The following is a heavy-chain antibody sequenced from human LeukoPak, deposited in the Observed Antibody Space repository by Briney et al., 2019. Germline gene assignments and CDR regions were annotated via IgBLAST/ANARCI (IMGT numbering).Heavy chain of an antibody. V-gene: IGHV3-23*01. D-gene: IGHD6-19*01. CDR2: ISGSGGST. CDR1: GFTPSSYA. CDR3: AKDVEQWLVTYFDY. Sequence: PGGSLRLSCAASGFTPSSYATSWVRQAPGEGREWVSAISGSGGSTYYADSVKGRFTISRDNSKNTLYLQMNSLRAEDTAVYYCAKDVEQWLVTYFDYWGQGTLVTVSS. J-gene: IGHJ4*02.